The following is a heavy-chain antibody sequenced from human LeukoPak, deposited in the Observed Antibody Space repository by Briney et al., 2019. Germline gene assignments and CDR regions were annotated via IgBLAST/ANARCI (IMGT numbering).Heavy chain of an antibody. J-gene: IGHJ3*02. Sequence: PSGTLSLTCTVSIGSISSQPDYWVWIRQTPGQGLEWIASIHYRGHTFYNPSLKSRITITVDTSKNQMSLWLNSVTAADTAVYYCAKQRAYRGEWAFDIWGQGTRVIVSS. CDR1: IGSISSQPDY. V-gene: IGHV4-39*01. D-gene: IGHD3-10*01. CDR3: AKQRAYRGEWAFDI. CDR2: IHYRGHT.